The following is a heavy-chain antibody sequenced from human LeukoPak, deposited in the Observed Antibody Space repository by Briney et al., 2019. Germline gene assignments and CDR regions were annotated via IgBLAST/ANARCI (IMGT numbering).Heavy chain of an antibody. J-gene: IGHJ4*02. CDR2: ISGSGGST. CDR3: AKGSGSFYRHFDY. CDR1: GFTFSSYA. D-gene: IGHD3-10*01. V-gene: IGHV3-23*01. Sequence: PGGSLRLSCAASGFTFSSYAMSWVRQAPGKGLEWVSAISGSGGSTSYADSVKGRFTISRDNSKNTLYLQMNSLRAEDTAVYYCAKGSGSFYRHFDYWGQGTLVTVSS.